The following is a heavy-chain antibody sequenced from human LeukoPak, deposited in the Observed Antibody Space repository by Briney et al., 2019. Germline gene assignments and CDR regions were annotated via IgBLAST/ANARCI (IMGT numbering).Heavy chain of an antibody. CDR3: ARVYYYDSSGYDWFDP. CDR2: INPSGGST. D-gene: IGHD3-22*01. Sequence: GASVKVSCKASGYTFTSYYMHWVRQAPGQGLEWMGIINPSGGSTSYAQKFQGRVTMTRDTSTSIVYMELSSLRSEDTAVYYCARVYYYDSSGYDWFDPWGQGTLVTVSS. CDR1: GYTFTSYY. V-gene: IGHV1-46*01. J-gene: IGHJ5*02.